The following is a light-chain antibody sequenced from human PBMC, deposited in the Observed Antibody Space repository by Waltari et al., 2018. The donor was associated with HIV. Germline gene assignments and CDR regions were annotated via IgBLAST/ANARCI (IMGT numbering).Light chain of an antibody. CDR3: FSYAGNNYLL. CDR2: EVR. Sequence: QSALTQPPSASGSPGQSVTISCAGTSSDIGLYNFDSWYQHHPGKAPNLMISEVRRRPSGVPDRFSGSKSGNTASLTVSGLQAEDEAAYYCFSYAGNNYLLFGGGTKLTVL. CDR1: SSDIGLYNF. J-gene: IGLJ2*01. V-gene: IGLV2-8*01.